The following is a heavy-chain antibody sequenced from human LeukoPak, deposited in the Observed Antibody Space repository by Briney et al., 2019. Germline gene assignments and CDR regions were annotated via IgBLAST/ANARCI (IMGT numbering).Heavy chain of an antibody. J-gene: IGHJ3*02. CDR2: IYYSGST. D-gene: IGHD6-19*01. V-gene: IGHV4-39*07. Sequence: PSETLSLTCTVSGGSISSSSYYWSWIRQPPGKGREWIGSIYYSGSTYYNPSLKSRVTISVDTSKNQFSLKLSSVTAADTAVYYCARDRAVAGTGHDAFDIWGQGTMVTVSS. CDR1: GGSISSSSYY. CDR3: ARDRAVAGTGHDAFDI.